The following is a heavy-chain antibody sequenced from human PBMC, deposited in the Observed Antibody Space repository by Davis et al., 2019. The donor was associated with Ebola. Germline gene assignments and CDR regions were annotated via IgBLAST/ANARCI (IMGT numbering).Heavy chain of an antibody. D-gene: IGHD1-26*01. Sequence: SVKVSCKASGGTFSSYAISWVRQAPGQGLEWMGGIIPIFGTANYAQKFQGRVTITADESTSTAYMELSSLRSEDTAVYYCARDQVGGRIGYMDVWGKGTTVTVSS. CDR3: ARDQVGGRIGYMDV. J-gene: IGHJ6*03. CDR1: GGTFSSYA. CDR2: IIPIFGTA. V-gene: IGHV1-69*13.